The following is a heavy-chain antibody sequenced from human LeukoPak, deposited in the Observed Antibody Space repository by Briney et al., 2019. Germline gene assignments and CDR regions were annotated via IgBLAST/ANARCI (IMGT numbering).Heavy chain of an antibody. CDR2: LSYDGSNE. D-gene: IGHD3-10*01. J-gene: IGHJ4*02. CDR3: AGSWFYRDYFEY. V-gene: IGHV3-30*03. Sequence: GRSLTLSCAASGFPFSSYGMHWVRQAPGKGLEWVAVLSYDGSNEYYADSVKGRFTISRDNSKNTLYLQMNSLRVEDTAVYYCAGSWFYRDYFEYWGQGTLVSVSS. CDR1: GFPFSSYG.